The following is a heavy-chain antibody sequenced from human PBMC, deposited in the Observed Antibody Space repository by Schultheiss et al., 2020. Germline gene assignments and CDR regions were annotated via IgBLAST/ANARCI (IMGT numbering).Heavy chain of an antibody. J-gene: IGHJ4*02. Sequence: SQTLSLTCAVSGGSISRGGYSWSWIRQPPGKGLEWIGYIYHSGSTYYNSSLKSRVTISVDTSKNQFSLKLSSVTAADTAVYYCARGGSYNEFDYWGQGTLVTVSS. CDR3: ARGGSYNEFDY. CDR2: IYHSGST. D-gene: IGHD1-26*01. CDR1: GGSISRGGYS. V-gene: IGHV4-30-2*01.